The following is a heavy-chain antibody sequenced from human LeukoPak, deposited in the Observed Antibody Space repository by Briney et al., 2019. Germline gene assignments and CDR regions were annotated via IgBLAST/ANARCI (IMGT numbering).Heavy chain of an antibody. J-gene: IGHJ4*02. CDR1: DYISSYY. Sequence: SETLSLTCSVSDYISSYYWSWIRQPPGKGLEWIGYVYFRGGVTYNPSLKGRVTISEDTSKNRVSLKPNSVTAADTAIYYCARHSHGADRYRDSLDSWGQGILVTVSS. CDR2: VYFRGGV. V-gene: IGHV4-59*08. CDR3: ARHSHGADRYRDSLDS. D-gene: IGHD2-21*01.